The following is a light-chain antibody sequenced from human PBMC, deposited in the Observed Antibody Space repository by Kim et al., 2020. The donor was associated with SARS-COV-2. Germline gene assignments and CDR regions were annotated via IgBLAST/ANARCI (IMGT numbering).Light chain of an antibody. CDR3: GSYTSSDTLV. V-gene: IGLV2-14*03. Sequence: QSALTQPASVSGSPGQSITISCTGTSSDIGGYTFVSWYQQHPDKAPKIMIYGVSKRPSGVSDRFSGSRSGNTASLTISGVQTEDEADYYCGSYTSSDTLVFGGGTKLTVL. CDR2: GVS. CDR1: SSDIGGYTF. J-gene: IGLJ3*02.